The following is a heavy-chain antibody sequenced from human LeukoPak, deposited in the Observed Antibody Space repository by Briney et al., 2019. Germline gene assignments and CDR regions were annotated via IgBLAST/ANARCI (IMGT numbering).Heavy chain of an antibody. CDR1: GGSISSGDYY. CDR2: IYYSGST. CDR3: ARVPAAIGGFDP. V-gene: IGHV4-30-4*08. D-gene: IGHD2-2*01. J-gene: IGHJ5*02. Sequence: PSQTLSLTCTVSGGSISSGDYYWSWIRQPPGKGLEWIGYIYYSGSTYYNPSLKSRVTISVDTSKNQLSLKLSSVTAADTAVYYCARVPAAIGGFDPWGQGTLVTVSS.